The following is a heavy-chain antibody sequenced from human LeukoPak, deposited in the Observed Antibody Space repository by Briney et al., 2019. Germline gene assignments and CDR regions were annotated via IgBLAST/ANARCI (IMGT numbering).Heavy chain of an antibody. Sequence: ASVKVSCKASGYTFTSYGISWVRQAPGQGLEWMGLISAYNGNTNYAQKLQGRVTMTTDTSTSTAYMELRSLRSDDAAVYYCARGGRGYYGSGSHFSYWGQGTLVTVSS. CDR3: ARGGRGYYGSGSHFSY. CDR2: ISAYNGNT. D-gene: IGHD3-10*01. V-gene: IGHV1-18*04. CDR1: GYTFTSYG. J-gene: IGHJ4*02.